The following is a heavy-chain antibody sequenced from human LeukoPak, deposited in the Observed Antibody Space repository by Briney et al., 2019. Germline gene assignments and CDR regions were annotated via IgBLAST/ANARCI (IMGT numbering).Heavy chain of an antibody. J-gene: IGHJ4*02. CDR1: GGSISDYY. Sequence: PSETLSLTCTVSGGSISDYYWSWIRQPPGKGLEWIGYIYTSGRTNYNPSLKSRATISVDTSKNQFSLKLSSVTAADTAVYYCARPWGDWGQGTLVTVSS. CDR2: IYTSGRT. D-gene: IGHD3-16*01. CDR3: ARPWGD. V-gene: IGHV4-4*09.